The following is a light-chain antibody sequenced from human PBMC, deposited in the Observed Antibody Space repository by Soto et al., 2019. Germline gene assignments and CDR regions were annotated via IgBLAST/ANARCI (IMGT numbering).Light chain of an antibody. J-gene: IGKJ1*01. CDR1: QHINNW. Sequence: IKMTQSPSTLSASVGDRVIITCRPSQHINNWLAWYQQRPGEAPKLLIYLASHLESGVPSRFSGSGSGTEFTLTISSLQPDDSATYYGQHYKEYPWTFGQGTRVEIK. V-gene: IGKV1-5*03. CDR2: LAS. CDR3: QHYKEYPWT.